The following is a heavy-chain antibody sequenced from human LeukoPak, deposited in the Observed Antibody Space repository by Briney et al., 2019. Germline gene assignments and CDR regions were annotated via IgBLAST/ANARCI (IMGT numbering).Heavy chain of an antibody. CDR3: ARVEAAAGINYYGMDV. CDR2: INPNSGGT. Sequence: GASVKVSCKASGYIFTNYAMNWVRQAPGQGLEWMGWINPNSGGTNYAQKFQGWVTMTRDTSISTAYMELSRLRSDDTAVYYCARVEAAAGINYYGMDVWGQGTTVTVSS. CDR1: GYIFTNYA. V-gene: IGHV1-2*04. J-gene: IGHJ6*02. D-gene: IGHD6-13*01.